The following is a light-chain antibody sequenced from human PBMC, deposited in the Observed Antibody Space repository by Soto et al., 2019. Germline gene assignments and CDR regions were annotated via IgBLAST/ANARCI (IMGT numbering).Light chain of an antibody. J-gene: IGLJ1*01. CDR3: SSHTRYNTRV. CDR1: SSDVGAYDY. V-gene: IGLV2-14*03. CDR2: EVS. Sequence: QSALTQPASVSGSPGQSIAISCTGTSSDVGAYDYASWYQQHPDKAPKLMIYEVSNRPSGVSNRFSGSKSVNTATLTISWLQAEDEADYYCSSHTRYNTRVFGTGTKVTVL.